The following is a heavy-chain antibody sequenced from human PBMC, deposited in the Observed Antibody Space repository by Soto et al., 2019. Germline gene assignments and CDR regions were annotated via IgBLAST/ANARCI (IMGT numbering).Heavy chain of an antibody. CDR3: ARHHGPTTSENWFDP. CDR2: ISTYSGDT. CDR1: GYTFFTYD. V-gene: IGHV1-18*01. D-gene: IGHD5-12*01. Sequence: QVHLVQSGVEVKTPGASVKVSCQASGYTFFTYDISWVRQAPGQGVERVGWISTYSGDTKYAQKFQGRVTMTTDTSTTTAYLELRSLRSDDTAVYYCARHHGPTTSENWFDPWGQGTLVTVSS. J-gene: IGHJ5*02.